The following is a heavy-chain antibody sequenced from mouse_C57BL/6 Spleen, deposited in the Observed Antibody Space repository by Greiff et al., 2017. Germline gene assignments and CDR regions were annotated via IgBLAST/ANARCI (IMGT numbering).Heavy chain of an antibody. CDR3: ARCDYDYDASFAY. Sequence: QVQLQQSGAELVKPGASVKLSCKASGYTFTSYWMHWVKQRPGQGLEWIGMIHPNSGSTNYNEKFKSKATLTVDKSSSTAYMQLSSLTSEDSAVYYCARCDYDYDASFAYWGQGTLVTVSA. V-gene: IGHV1-64*01. CDR1: GYTFTSYW. J-gene: IGHJ3*01. D-gene: IGHD2-4*01. CDR2: IHPNSGST.